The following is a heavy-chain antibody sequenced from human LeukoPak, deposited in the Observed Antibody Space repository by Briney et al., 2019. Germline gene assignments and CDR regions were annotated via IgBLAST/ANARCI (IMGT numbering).Heavy chain of an antibody. V-gene: IGHV4-34*01. CDR3: ATGLPASGYYPPFDY. J-gene: IGHJ4*02. CDR1: GGSFSDYY. CDR2: INHSGST. Sequence: PSETLSLTCAVYGGSFSDYYWSWIRQPPGKGLEWIGEINHSGSTNYNPSLESRVTISVDTSKNQFSLKLSSVTAADTAVYYCATGLPASGYYPPFDYWGQGTLVTVSS. D-gene: IGHD3-22*01.